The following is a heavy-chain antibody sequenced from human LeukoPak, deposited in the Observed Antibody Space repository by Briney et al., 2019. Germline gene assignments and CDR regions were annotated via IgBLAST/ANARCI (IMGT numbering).Heavy chain of an antibody. J-gene: IGHJ4*02. D-gene: IGHD5-12*01. CDR3: ARGPSGYYNT. CDR1: EFSVGSNY. Sequence: GGSLRLSCAAYEFSVGSNYMTWVRQAPGKGLEWVSLIYSGGSTYYADSVKGRFTISRDNSKNTLYLQMNSLRAEDTAVYYCARGPSGYYNTGGQGTLVTVSS. CDR2: IYSGGST. V-gene: IGHV3-66*01.